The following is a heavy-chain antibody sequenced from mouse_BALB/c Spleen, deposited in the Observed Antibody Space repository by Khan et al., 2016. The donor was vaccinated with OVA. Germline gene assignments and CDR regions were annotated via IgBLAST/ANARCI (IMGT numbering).Heavy chain of an antibody. J-gene: IGHJ3*01. CDR3: ARRNYFGYSFAY. CDR1: GYTFTDYY. D-gene: IGHD1-2*01. Sequence: QMQLEESGAELARPGASVKLSCKVSGYTFTDYYINWVKLRTGQGLEWIGEISPGSGDTYYNERFKGKATLTADKSSSTVYMQLSSQTSEASAVYFSARRNYFGYSFAYWGQGTLVTVSA. CDR2: ISPGSGDT. V-gene: IGHV1-77*01.